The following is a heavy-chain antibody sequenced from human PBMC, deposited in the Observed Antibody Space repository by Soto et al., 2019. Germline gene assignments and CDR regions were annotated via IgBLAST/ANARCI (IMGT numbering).Heavy chain of an antibody. CDR1: GGSFSNYY. Sequence: QMQLQESGPGLVKASETLSLTCSVSGGSFSNYYWGWIRQAPGKGLEWIGSIYNSGTTNYNPSLKRRGIISIESSQSQFSLRLNSVTGADSAVYYCASGAPSRYWGQGVLVTVSS. J-gene: IGHJ4*02. V-gene: IGHV4-4*08. CDR3: ASGAPSRY. CDR2: IYNSGTT. D-gene: IGHD4-17*01.